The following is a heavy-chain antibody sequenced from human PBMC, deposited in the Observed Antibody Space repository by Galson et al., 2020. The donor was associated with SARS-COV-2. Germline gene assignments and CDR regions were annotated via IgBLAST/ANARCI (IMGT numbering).Heavy chain of an antibody. CDR1: GFTFSSYS. CDR3: ARDYGNYIDY. J-gene: IGHJ4*02. V-gene: IGHV3-48*02. CDR2: ISSNSRTI. Sequence: GESLKIPCAAPGFTFSSYSMNWVRQAPGKGLEWVSYISSNSRTIYYADAVKGRFTISRDNAKNSLYLQMNSLRDEDTAVYYCARDYGNYIDYWGQGTLVPVSS. D-gene: IGHD1-26*01.